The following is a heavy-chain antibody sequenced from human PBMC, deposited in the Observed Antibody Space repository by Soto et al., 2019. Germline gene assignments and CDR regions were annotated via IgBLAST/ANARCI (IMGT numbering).Heavy chain of an antibody. D-gene: IGHD6-6*01. J-gene: IGHJ6*02. V-gene: IGHV3-23*01. Sequence: PGGSLRLSCAASGFTCSSYAISWVRQAPGKGLEWVSAISGSGGSTYYADSVKGRFTISRDNSKNTLYLQMNSLRAEDTAVYYCAKDKAARDYYYYVMDVWGQGTTVTVSS. CDR2: ISGSGGST. CDR3: AKDKAARDYYYYVMDV. CDR1: GFTCSSYA.